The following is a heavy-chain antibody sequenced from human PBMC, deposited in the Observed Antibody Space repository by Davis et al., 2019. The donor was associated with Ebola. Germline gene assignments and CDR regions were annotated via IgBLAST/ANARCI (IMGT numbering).Heavy chain of an antibody. CDR1: GFTFSSYW. CDR3: ARDGLEDCSTTSCYGDYFDY. J-gene: IGHJ4*02. D-gene: IGHD2-2*01. Sequence: GGSLRLSCAASGFTFSSYWMSWVCQAPGKGLEWVAKIKEDGSEKFYVDSVKGRITISRDNAKNSLFLQMNSLRAEDTAVYYCARDGLEDCSTTSCYGDYFDYWGQGTLVTVSS. V-gene: IGHV3-7*01. CDR2: IKEDGSEK.